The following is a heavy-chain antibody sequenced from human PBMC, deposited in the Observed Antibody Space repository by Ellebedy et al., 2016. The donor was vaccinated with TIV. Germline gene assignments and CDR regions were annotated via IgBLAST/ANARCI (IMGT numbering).Heavy chain of an antibody. V-gene: IGHV3-7*01. Sequence: GESLKISCAASGFTFNSYWMTWVRQAPGKGLEWVANINQDGGDTYYVDSLRGRFTISRDNAKNSLYLQMNNLRGEDTAVYYCATDGSYGDYRSPTHAFVMWGRGTLVTVSS. D-gene: IGHD3-16*01. CDR3: ATDGSYGDYRSPTHAFVM. CDR1: GFTFNSYW. J-gene: IGHJ3*02. CDR2: INQDGGDT.